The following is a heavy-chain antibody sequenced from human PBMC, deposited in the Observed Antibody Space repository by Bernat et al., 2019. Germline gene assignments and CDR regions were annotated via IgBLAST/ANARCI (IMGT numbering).Heavy chain of an antibody. D-gene: IGHD2-15*01. CDR2: ISYDGSNK. CDR3: AKDFGRAFDI. J-gene: IGHJ3*02. CDR1: GFTFSSYA. V-gene: IGHV3-30-3*01. Sequence: QVQLVESGGGVVQPGRSLRLSCAASGFTFSSYAMHWVRQAPGKGLEWVAVISYDGSNKYYADSVKGRFTISRDNSKNTLYLQMNSLRAEDTAVYYCAKDFGRAFDIWGQGTMVTVSS.